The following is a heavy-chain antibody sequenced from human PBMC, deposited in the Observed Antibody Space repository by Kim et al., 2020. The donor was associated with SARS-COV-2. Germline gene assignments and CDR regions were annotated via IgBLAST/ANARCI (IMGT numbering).Heavy chain of an antibody. V-gene: IGHV3-53*01. CDR3: ARGGDSGSRTFFDY. J-gene: IGHJ4*01. CDR2: FYSDGRT. Sequence: GGSLRLSCAASGFTVISNHMIWVRQAPGKGLEWVSIFYSDGRTYYADSVKGRFIISRDNPKNTVYLQMNTLRGEDTAIYYCARGGDSGSRTFFDYWGHGT. D-gene: IGHD3-10*01. CDR1: GFTVISNH.